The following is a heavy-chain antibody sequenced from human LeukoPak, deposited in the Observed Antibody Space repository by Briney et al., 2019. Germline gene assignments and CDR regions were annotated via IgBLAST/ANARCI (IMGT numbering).Heavy chain of an antibody. CDR2: ISWNSGSI. V-gene: IGHV3-9*01. CDR3: AKDWGPGMATIHAFDI. CDR1: GFTFDDYA. J-gene: IGHJ3*02. Sequence: PGGSLRLSCAASGFTFDDYAMHWVRQAPGKGLEWVSGISWNSGSIGYADSVKGRFTISRDNAKNSLYLQMNSLRAEDTALYYCAKDWGPGMATIHAFDIWGRGTMVTVSS. D-gene: IGHD5-24*01.